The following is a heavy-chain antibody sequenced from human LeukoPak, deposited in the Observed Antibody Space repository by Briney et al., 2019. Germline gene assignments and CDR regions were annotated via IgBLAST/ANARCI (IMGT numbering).Heavy chain of an antibody. D-gene: IGHD6-25*01. CDR2: ISYDGSNK. J-gene: IGHJ4*02. CDR3: ARDPGVGRLHETKA. V-gene: IGHV3-30-3*01. CDR1: GFTFSSYA. Sequence: GGSLRLSCAASGFTFSSYAMHWVRQAPGKGLEWVAVISYDGSNKYYADSVKGRFTISRDNSKNTLYLQMNSLRAEDTAVYYCARDPGVGRLHETKAWGQGTLVTVSS.